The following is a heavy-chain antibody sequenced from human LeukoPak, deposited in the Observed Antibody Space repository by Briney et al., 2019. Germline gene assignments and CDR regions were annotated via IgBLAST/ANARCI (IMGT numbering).Heavy chain of an antibody. Sequence: GASVKVSCKVSGYTLTELSMHWVRQAPGKGLEWMGGFDPEDGETIYAQKFQGRVTMTEDTSTGTAYMELSSLRSEDTAVYYCAIPLDSYGYNPFDYWGQGTLVTVSS. J-gene: IGHJ4*02. V-gene: IGHV1-24*01. CDR3: AIPLDSYGYNPFDY. CDR1: GYTLTELS. CDR2: FDPEDGET. D-gene: IGHD5-18*01.